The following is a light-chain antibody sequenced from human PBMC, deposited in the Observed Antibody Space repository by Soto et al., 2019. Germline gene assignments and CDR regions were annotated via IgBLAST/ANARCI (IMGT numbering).Light chain of an antibody. J-gene: IGKJ4*01. V-gene: IGKV3-15*01. Sequence: EIVMTQSPATLSVSPGERATLSCRASQSVSSNLAWYQQKPGQAPRLLIYGASTRATGFPARFSGSGSGTEFTLTISSLQSEDFTVYYCQQYNNWPLTFGGRTKLEIK. CDR2: GAS. CDR1: QSVSSN. CDR3: QQYNNWPLT.